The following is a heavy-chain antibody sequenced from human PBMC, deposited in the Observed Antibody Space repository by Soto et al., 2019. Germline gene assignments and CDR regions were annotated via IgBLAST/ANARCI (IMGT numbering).Heavy chain of an antibody. CDR2: ISTSSSYI. CDR3: ARGGSGRYEDVDY. V-gene: IGHV3-21*01. J-gene: IGHJ4*02. Sequence: EVQLVESGGGLVQPGGSLRLSCAASRFTFSTYWMHWVRQAPGKGLEWVSSISTSSSYIHYADSVKGRFTISRDNAKNSMYLQMNSLRAEDTAVYYCARGGSGRYEDVDYWGQGTLVTVSS. CDR1: RFTFSTYW. D-gene: IGHD6-19*01.